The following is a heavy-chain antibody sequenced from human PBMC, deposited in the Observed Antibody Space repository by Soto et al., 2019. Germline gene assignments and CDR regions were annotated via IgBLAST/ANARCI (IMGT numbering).Heavy chain of an antibody. J-gene: IGHJ6*04. CDR2: ISSSGSTI. CDR1: VFTFGEYY. Sequence: GVSLSLLFAASVFTFGEYYPSWIREAPGKGLEWVSYISSSGSTIYYADSVKGRFTISRDNAKNSLYLQMNSLRAEDTAVYYRARVPGRMTKWLDVWGKGTTVTVSS. D-gene: IGHD4-17*01. CDR3: ARVPGRMTKWLDV. V-gene: IGHV3-11*01.